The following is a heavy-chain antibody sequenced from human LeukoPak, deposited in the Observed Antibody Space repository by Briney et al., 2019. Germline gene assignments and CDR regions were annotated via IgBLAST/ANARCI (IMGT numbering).Heavy chain of an antibody. Sequence: GGSLRLSCAASGFTFSSYAMSWVRQAPGKGLEWISAINHRGSSTYYTDSVKGRFTISRDNSKNTLYLQMNSLRAEDTAVYYCAKDPPIVGATGWFDYWGQGTLVTVSS. V-gene: IGHV3-23*01. J-gene: IGHJ4*02. CDR2: INHRGSST. D-gene: IGHD1-26*01. CDR1: GFTFSSYA. CDR3: AKDPPIVGATGWFDY.